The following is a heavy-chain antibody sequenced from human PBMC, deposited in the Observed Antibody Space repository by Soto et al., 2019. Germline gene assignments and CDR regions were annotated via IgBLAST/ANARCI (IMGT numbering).Heavy chain of an antibody. D-gene: IGHD1-26*01. CDR1: RFTFNNYA. J-gene: IGHJ5*02. V-gene: IGHV3-23*01. CDR2: ITGSGEDT. Sequence: EVQLLESGGGLVQPGVSLRLSCAASRFTFNNYAMSWVRQAPGKGLEWVSAITGSGEDTYYTDSVKGRFTISRDNSKSTLYLQMTSLRAEDTAVYYCARGVVLAATDNWFDPWGQGTLVTVSS. CDR3: ARGVVLAATDNWFDP.